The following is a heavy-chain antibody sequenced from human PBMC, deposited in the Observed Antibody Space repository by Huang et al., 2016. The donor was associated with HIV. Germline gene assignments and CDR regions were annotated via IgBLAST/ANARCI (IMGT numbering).Heavy chain of an antibody. D-gene: IGHD6-19*01. CDR2: ISSSSSTI. V-gene: IGHV3-48*02. Sequence: EVQLVESGGGLVQPGGSLRLSCAASGLTFSSYSMNWVRQVPGKGLEGVSYISSSSSTIYYADSVKGRFTIARDKAKNSLYLQMNSLRDEDTAVYYCARDLGGSGWWSYYYGMDVWGQGTTVTVSS. CDR3: ARDLGGSGWWSYYYGMDV. J-gene: IGHJ6*02. CDR1: GLTFSSYS.